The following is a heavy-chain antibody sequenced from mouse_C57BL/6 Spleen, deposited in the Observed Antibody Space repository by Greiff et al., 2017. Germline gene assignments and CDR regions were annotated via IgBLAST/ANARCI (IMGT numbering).Heavy chain of an antibody. J-gene: IGHJ4*01. Sequence: QVQLQQPGAELVRPGSSVKLSCKASGYTFTSYWMHWVKQRPIQGLEWIGNIDPSDSETHYNQKFKDKATLTVDKSSSTAYMQLSSLTSEDSAVYYCARLRRFNYYAMDYWGQGTSVTVSS. V-gene: IGHV1-52*01. CDR1: GYTFTSYW. D-gene: IGHD2-4*01. CDR3: ARLRRFNYYAMDY. CDR2: IDPSDSET.